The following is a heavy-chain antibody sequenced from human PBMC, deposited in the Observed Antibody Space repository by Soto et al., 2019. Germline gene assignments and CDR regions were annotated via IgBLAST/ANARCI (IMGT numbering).Heavy chain of an antibody. CDR3: ARDNSRPAARGGWFDP. CDR2: INPNSGGT. D-gene: IGHD6-6*01. Sequence: ASVKVSCKASGYTFTGYYMHWVRQAPGQGLEWMGWINPNSGGTNYAQKFQGRVAMTRDTSISTAYMELSRLRSDDTAVYYCARDNSRPAARGGWFDPWGQGTLVTVSS. V-gene: IGHV1-2*02. J-gene: IGHJ5*02. CDR1: GYTFTGYY.